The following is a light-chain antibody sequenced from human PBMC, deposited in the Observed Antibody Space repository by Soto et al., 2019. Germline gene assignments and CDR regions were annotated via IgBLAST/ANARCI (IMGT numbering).Light chain of an antibody. CDR2: AAS. J-gene: IGKJ4*01. Sequence: DIQLTQSRSSLSATVGDRVIITCRASQGISSYLAWYQQKPGKAPKLLIYAASTLQSGVPSRFSGSGSGTEFTLTISSLQPEDFATYYCQQLNSYPLTFGGGTKVDIK. CDR1: QGISSY. CDR3: QQLNSYPLT. V-gene: IGKV1-9*01.